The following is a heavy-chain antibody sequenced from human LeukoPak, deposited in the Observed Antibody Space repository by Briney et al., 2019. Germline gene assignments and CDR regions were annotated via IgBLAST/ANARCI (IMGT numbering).Heavy chain of an antibody. CDR2: TYYMSKWYN. Sequence: SQTLSLTCAISGDSVSTNGATWNWIRQSPSRGLEWLGRTYYMSKWYNDYAASVKSRIIINPDTSKNQFSLQLSSVTPEDTAVYYCARGRSSSFDYWGQGTLVTVSS. V-gene: IGHV6-1*01. J-gene: IGHJ4*02. CDR1: GDSVSTNGAT. CDR3: ARGRSSSFDY. D-gene: IGHD2-2*01.